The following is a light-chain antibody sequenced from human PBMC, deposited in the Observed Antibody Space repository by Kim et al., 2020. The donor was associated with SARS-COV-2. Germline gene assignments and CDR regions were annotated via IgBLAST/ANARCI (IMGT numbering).Light chain of an antibody. Sequence: DIQMTQSPSSLSASVGDRVTITCQASQDISNYLNWYQQKPGKAPKLLIYDASNLEPGVPSRFSGSGSGTDFTFTISSLQPEDIATYYCQQYDNLPLTFGGGTKVDI. CDR1: QDISNY. CDR2: DAS. V-gene: IGKV1-33*01. CDR3: QQYDNLPLT. J-gene: IGKJ4*01.